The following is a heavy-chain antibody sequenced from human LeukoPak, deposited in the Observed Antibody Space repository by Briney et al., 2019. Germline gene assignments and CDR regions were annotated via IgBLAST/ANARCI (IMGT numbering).Heavy chain of an antibody. Sequence: PSETLSLTCAVYGGSFSGYYWSWIRQPPGKGLEWIGEINHSGSTNYNPSLKSRVTISVDTSKNQFSLKLSSVTAADTAVYYCARTIPELKDHYCSMDVWGQGTTVTVSS. CDR1: GGSFSGYY. D-gene: IGHD1-26*01. J-gene: IGHJ6*02. V-gene: IGHV4-34*01. CDR2: INHSGST. CDR3: ARTIPELKDHYCSMDV.